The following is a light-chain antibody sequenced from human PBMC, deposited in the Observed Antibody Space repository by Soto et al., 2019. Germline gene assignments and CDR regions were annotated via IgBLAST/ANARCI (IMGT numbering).Light chain of an antibody. CDR1: SSDVGGYNY. CDR3: SSYTSSSTVL. J-gene: IGLJ2*01. V-gene: IGLV2-14*01. CDR2: EVT. Sequence: QSALSQPASVSGSLGQSITISCTGTSSDVGGYNYVSWYQQHPGKDPKVVIFEVTKRPSGVSSPFSGSKSGKTVSLTVSGXXXXXXXDXYCSSYTSSSTVLFGGGTKLTVL.